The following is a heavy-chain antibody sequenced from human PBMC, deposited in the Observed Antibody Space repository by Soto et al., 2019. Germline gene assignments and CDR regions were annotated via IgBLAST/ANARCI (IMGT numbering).Heavy chain of an antibody. CDR3: ARPVEPFYYYGMDV. J-gene: IGHJ6*02. Sequence: PGGSLRLSCAAGGFTFSTYAMEGVRQAPGKWLVWVSLISYDGSEKYYADSVQGRFTVSRDNSKNTLYLQMNSLRPEETAVYYCARPVEPFYYYGMDVWGQGTTVTVS. V-gene: IGHV3-30-3*01. CDR2: ISYDGSEK. CDR1: GFTFSTYA.